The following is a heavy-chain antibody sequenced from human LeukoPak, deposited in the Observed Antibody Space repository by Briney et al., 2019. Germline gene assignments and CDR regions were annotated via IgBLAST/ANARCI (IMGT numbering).Heavy chain of an antibody. CDR2: ISSSGSTI. V-gene: IGHV3-48*03. J-gene: IGHJ6*03. CDR1: GFTFSSYE. Sequence: GGSLRLSCAASGFTFSSYEMNWVRQAPGKGLEWVSYISSSGSTIYYADSVKGRFTISRDNAKNSLYLQMNSLRAEDTAVYYCARWAAMVQFYYYYYYMDVWGKGTTVTISS. D-gene: IGHD5-18*01. CDR3: ARWAAMVQFYYYYYYMDV.